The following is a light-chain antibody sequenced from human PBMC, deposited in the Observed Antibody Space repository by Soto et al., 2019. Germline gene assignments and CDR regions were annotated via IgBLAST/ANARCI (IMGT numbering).Light chain of an antibody. J-gene: IGKJ2*01. CDR3: QQSYSTPPT. Sequence: DIQMAQSPSSLSASVGDRVTITCRASQSLSNYLNWYQQKPGKAPKLLIYAASSLQSAVPSRFSGRGSGTDCTLTLSSLQPEDFATYYCQQSYSTPPTFGQGTKLEIQ. CDR2: AAS. CDR1: QSLSNY. V-gene: IGKV1-39*01.